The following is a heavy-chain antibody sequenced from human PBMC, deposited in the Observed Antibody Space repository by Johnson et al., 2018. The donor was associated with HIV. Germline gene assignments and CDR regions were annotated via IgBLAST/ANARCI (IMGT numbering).Heavy chain of an antibody. CDR1: GFNFSTYD. J-gene: IGHJ3*02. CDR3: ARDGLEVDAFDI. Sequence: QVQLVESGGGVVQPGRSLRLSCLTYGFNFSTYDMHWVRQAPGKGLAWVAVTSYDGSNKYYADSVKCRFTISRDNSKNTLYLQMNSLRAEDTAVYYCARDGLEVDAFDIWGQGTMVTGSS. CDR2: TSYDGSNK. V-gene: IGHV3-30-3*01. D-gene: IGHD3-3*01.